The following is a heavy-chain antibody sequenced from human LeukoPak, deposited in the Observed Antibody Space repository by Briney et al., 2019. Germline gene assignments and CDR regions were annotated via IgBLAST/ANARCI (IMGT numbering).Heavy chain of an antibody. V-gene: IGHV1-24*01. D-gene: IGHD4-11*01. J-gene: IGHJ4*02. CDR2: FDPEDGET. Sequence: ASVKVSCKVSGYTLTELSMHWVRQAPGKGLEWMGGFDPEDGETIYAQKFQGRVTMTEDTSTDTAYMELSSLRSEDTAVYYCARVSSVTTRTQFDYWGQGTLVTVSS. CDR3: ARVSSVTTRTQFDY. CDR1: GYTLTELS.